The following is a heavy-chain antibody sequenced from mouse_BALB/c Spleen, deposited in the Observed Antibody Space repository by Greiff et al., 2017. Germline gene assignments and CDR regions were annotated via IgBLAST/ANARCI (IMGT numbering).Heavy chain of an antibody. CDR1: GFTFSSYA. V-gene: IGHV5-6-5*01. Sequence: EVKLVESGGGLVKPGGSLKLSCAASGFTFSSYAMSWVRQTPEKRLEWVASISSGGSTYYPDSVKGRFTISRDNARNILYLQMSSLRSEDTAMYYCARPLSYYAMDDWGQGTSVTVSS. D-gene: IGHD6-1*01. J-gene: IGHJ4*01. CDR2: ISSGGST. CDR3: ARPLSYYAMDD.